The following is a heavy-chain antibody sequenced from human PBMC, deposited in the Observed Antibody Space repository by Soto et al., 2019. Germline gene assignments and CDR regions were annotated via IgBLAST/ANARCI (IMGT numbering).Heavy chain of an antibody. D-gene: IGHD2-21*02. CDR1: GFTFSSYG. CDR2: ISSSGSTI. CDR3: ARDRLVVVTAGYGMDV. Sequence: PGGSRRRSWAASGFTFSSYGMNWVRQAPGKGLEWVSYISSSGSTIYYADSVKGRFTISRDNAKNSLYLQMNSLRAEDTAVYYCARDRLVVVTAGYGMDVWGQGTTVTAP. V-gene: IGHV3-48*03. J-gene: IGHJ6*02.